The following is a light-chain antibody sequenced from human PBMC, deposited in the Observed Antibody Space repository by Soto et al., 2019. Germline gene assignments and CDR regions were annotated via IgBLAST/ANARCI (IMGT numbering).Light chain of an antibody. CDR2: GAS. CDR1: QSVSSSY. Sequence: EIVLTQSPGTLSLSPGERATLSCRASQSVSSSYLAWYQQKPGQAPRLLIYGASSRATGIPDRFIGSGSGTDFTLTISRLETEDFAVYYCQQGSTFGQRTKVEIK. J-gene: IGKJ2*01. CDR3: QQGST. V-gene: IGKV3-20*01.